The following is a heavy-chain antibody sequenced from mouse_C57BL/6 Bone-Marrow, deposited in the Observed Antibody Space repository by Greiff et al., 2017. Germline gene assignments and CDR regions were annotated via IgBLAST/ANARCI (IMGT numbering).Heavy chain of an antibody. D-gene: IGHD1-1*01. J-gene: IGHJ1*03. V-gene: IGHV1-9*01. CDR3: AREEKRCITSSLGFDV. CDR2: ILPGSGST. Sequence: QVQLQQSGAELMKPGASVKLSCKATGYTFTGYWIEWVKQRPGHGLEWIGEILPGSGSTNYNEKFKGKATFTADTASNTAYMQLSSLTTEDSAIYYCAREEKRCITSSLGFDVWGTGTTVTVSS. CDR1: GYTFTGYW.